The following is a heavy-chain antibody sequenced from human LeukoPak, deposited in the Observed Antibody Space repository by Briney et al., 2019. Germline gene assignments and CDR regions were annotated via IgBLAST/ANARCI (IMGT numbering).Heavy chain of an antibody. CDR1: GDSITSRDYY. J-gene: IGHJ3*02. CDR2: IYHSGST. D-gene: IGHD3-10*01. V-gene: IGHV4-30-2*01. Sequence: SQTLSLTCSVSGDSITSRDYYWSWIRQPPGKGLEWIGEIYHSGSTNYNPSLKSRVAFSVDKAKNQFSLKLSSVTAADTAVYYCARYYYGSGSYYAHFAFDIWGQGTMVTVSS. CDR3: ARYYYGSGSYYAHFAFDI.